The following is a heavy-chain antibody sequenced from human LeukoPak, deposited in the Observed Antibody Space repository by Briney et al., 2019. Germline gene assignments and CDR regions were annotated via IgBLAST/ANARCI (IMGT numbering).Heavy chain of an antibody. Sequence: PGGSLRLSCAASGFTVSSNYMSWVRQAPGKGLEWVSVIYSGGSTYYADSVKGRFTISRDNSKNTLYLQMNSLGAEDTAVYYCARDLADYDILTGYYLPDAFDIWGQGTMVTVSS. CDR3: ARDLADYDILTGYYLPDAFDI. J-gene: IGHJ3*02. CDR2: IYSGGST. D-gene: IGHD3-9*01. CDR1: GFTVSSNY. V-gene: IGHV3-53*01.